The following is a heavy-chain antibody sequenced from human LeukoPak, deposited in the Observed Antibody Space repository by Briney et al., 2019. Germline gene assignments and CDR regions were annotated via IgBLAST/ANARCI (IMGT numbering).Heavy chain of an antibody. CDR3: AKDSDCSSTSCQSY. Sequence: PGGSLRLSCAASGFTFSSYAMSWVRQAPGKGLEWVSAISGSGGSTYYADSVKGRFTISRDNSKNTLYLQMNSLRAEDTAVYYCAKDSDCSSTSCQSYWGQGTLVTVSS. CDR2: ISGSGGST. CDR1: GFTFSSYA. J-gene: IGHJ4*02. V-gene: IGHV3-23*01. D-gene: IGHD2-2*01.